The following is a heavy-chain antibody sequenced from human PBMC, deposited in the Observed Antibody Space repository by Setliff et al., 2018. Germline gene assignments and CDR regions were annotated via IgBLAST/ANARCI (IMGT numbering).Heavy chain of an antibody. CDR1: GYTFTSHY. CDR2: INPSSGRT. V-gene: IGHV1-46*01. D-gene: IGHD3-22*01. CDR3: ARDVFPYHYEGAFDI. Sequence: PSVKVSCKASGYTFTSHYMHWVRRAPGLGLEWMGTINPSSGRTSYAQKFQGRVTMTRDTSTSTVYMDMSSLRSEDTVVYYCARDVFPYHYEGAFDIWGQGTMVTVSS. J-gene: IGHJ3*02.